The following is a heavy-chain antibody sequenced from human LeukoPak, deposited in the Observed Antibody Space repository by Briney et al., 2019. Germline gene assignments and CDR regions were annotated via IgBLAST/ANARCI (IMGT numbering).Heavy chain of an antibody. J-gene: IGHJ6*03. Sequence: ASVKVSCKASGGTFSSYAISWVRQAPGQGLEWMGRIIPILGIANYAQKFQGRVTITADKSTSTAYMELSSLRSEDTAVYYCASGTIFGVVSDYYYYMDVWGKGTTVTVSS. V-gene: IGHV1-69*04. CDR2: IIPILGIA. CDR1: GGTFSSYA. D-gene: IGHD3-3*01. CDR3: ASGTIFGVVSDYYYYMDV.